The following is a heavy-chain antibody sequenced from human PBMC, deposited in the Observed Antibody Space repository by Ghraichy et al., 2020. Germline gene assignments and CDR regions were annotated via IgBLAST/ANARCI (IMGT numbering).Heavy chain of an antibody. CDR3: ARDFRPPLAARLVLYFDY. J-gene: IGHJ4*02. CDR1: GYTFTGYY. V-gene: IGHV1-2*02. Sequence: ASVKVSCKASGYTFTGYYMHWVRQAPGQGLEWMGWINPNSGGTNYAQKFQGRVTMTRDTSISTAYMELSRLRSDDTAVYYCARDFRPPLAARLVLYFDYWGQGTLVTVSS. CDR2: INPNSGGT. D-gene: IGHD6-6*01.